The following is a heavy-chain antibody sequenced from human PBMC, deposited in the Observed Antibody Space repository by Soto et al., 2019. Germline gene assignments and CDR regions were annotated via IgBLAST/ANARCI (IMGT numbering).Heavy chain of an antibody. Sequence: ASVKVSCKASGYTFTSYGISWVRQAPGQGLEWMGWISAYNGNTNYAQKLQGRVTMTADKSTSTAYMELSSPRSEDTAVYYCARDSWDYDYIWGSPDYYYYYMDVWGKGTTVTVSS. J-gene: IGHJ6*03. D-gene: IGHD3-16*01. V-gene: IGHV1-18*01. CDR2: ISAYNGNT. CDR1: GYTFTSYG. CDR3: ARDSWDYDYIWGSPDYYYYYMDV.